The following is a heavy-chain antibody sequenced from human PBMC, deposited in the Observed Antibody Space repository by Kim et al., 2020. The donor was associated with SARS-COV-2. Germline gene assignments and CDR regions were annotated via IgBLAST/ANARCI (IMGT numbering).Heavy chain of an antibody. J-gene: IGHJ4*02. V-gene: IGHV1-69*04. D-gene: IGHD6-13*01. CDR1: GGTFSSYA. CDR2: IIPILGIA. Sequence: SVKVSCKASGGTFSSYAISWVRQAPGQGLEWMGRIIPILGIANYAQKFQGRVTITADKSTSTAYMELSSLRSEDTAVYYCARPEANYPIAAAVPSPFDYWGQGTLVTVSS. CDR3: ARPEANYPIAAAVPSPFDY.